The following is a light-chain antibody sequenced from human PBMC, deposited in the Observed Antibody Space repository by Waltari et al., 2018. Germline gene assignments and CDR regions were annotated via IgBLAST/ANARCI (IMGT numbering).Light chain of an antibody. CDR1: SSNIGSNF. Sequence: QSVLTQPPSASGTPGQGVTISCSGSSSNIGSNFVCWYQHLPGTAPKLLIYRNDQRPSGVPDRFSGSRSGTSASLAISGLRSEDEADYYCAAWDDSLTVRFGGGTKLTVL. CDR2: RND. V-gene: IGLV1-47*01. J-gene: IGLJ3*02. CDR3: AAWDDSLTVR.